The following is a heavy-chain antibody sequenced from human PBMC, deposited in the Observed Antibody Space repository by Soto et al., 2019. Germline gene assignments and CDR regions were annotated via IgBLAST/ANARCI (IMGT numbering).Heavy chain of an antibody. J-gene: IGHJ5*02. V-gene: IGHV1-18*01. CDR3: TISPPYSSTSSVRWFDP. CDR1: GHTFTTYG. CDR2: ISVYNGVT. Sequence: QVQLVQSGAEVKKPGASMKVSCKASGHTFTTYGITWVRQAPGQGLEWMGWISVYNGVTTYSQNVQGRVTMTTDTSTSTTYMELRSLTSDDTAMYYCTISPPYSSTSSVRWFDPWGQGSLVTVSS. D-gene: IGHD2-2*01.